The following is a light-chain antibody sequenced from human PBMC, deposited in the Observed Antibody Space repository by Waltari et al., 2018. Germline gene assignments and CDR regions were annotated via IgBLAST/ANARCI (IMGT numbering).Light chain of an antibody. J-gene: IGKJ1*01. CDR2: NAS. CDR1: QRVSSY. Sequence: EIVLTQSPATLSLSPGQRATLSCRASQRVSSYLAWYQQKPGQAPRLLIYNASNRATGIPDRFSGSGSGTDFTLTISSLEPEDFAVYYCQQRSNWPRTFGQGTKVEIK. V-gene: IGKV3-11*01. CDR3: QQRSNWPRT.